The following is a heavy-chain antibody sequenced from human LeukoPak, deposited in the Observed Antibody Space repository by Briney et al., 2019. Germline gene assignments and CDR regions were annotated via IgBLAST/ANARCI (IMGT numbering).Heavy chain of an antibody. D-gene: IGHD2-15*01. Sequence: GASVKVSCKASGGTFSSYAINWVRQAPGQGLEWMGGIIPIFGTANYAQKFQGRVTITADESTSTAYMELSSLRSEDTAVYYCARKGYCSGGSCYLDAFDIWGQGTMVTVSS. CDR2: IIPIFGTA. CDR3: ARKGYCSGGSCYLDAFDI. J-gene: IGHJ3*02. V-gene: IGHV1-69*01. CDR1: GGTFSSYA.